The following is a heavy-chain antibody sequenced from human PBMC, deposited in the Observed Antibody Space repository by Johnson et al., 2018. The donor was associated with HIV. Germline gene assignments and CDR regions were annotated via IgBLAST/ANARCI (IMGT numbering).Heavy chain of an antibody. CDR3: VRVGGNGAFDV. CDR2: IKQDGSEK. J-gene: IGHJ3*01. Sequence: VQLVESGGGLVQPGGSLRLSCAASGFTFSSYWMSWVRKAPGKGLEWVANIKQDGSEKYYVDSVKGRFTISRDNAKNSLYLQMNSLRVEDTALYYCVRVGGNGAFDVWGQGTMVTVSS. CDR1: GFTFSSYW. V-gene: IGHV3-7*03. D-gene: IGHD3-10*01.